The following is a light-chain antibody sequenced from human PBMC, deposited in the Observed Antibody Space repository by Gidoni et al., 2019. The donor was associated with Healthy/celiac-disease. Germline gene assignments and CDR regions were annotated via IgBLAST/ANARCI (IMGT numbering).Light chain of an antibody. V-gene: IGLV2-14*01. CDR3: SPYTSSSTVV. CDR2: DVS. Sequence: QSALTQHASGSGSPGQSITISCTGTSSDVGGYNYVSLYQQHPGKAPKLMIYDVSNRPSGVSNRFSGSKSGNTASLTISGLQAEDEADYYCSPYTSSSTVVFGGGTKLTVL. J-gene: IGLJ2*01. CDR1: SSDVGGYNY.